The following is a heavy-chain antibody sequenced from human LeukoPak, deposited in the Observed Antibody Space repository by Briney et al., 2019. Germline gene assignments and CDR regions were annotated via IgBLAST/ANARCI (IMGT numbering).Heavy chain of an antibody. CDR1: GFAFSNYA. CDR2: ISGRDSGT. Sequence: GGSLSLSCAVSGFAFSNYAMSWVRQAPGGEVEWVSAISGRDSGTYHADSVKGRFSTSRDNSKNTLYLQMNGLRVEETAVYYCVKGTLGACSGAICYPFDYWGQGTLVTVSS. CDR3: VKGTLGACSGAICYPFDY. D-gene: IGHD2-15*01. V-gene: IGHV3-23*05. J-gene: IGHJ4*02.